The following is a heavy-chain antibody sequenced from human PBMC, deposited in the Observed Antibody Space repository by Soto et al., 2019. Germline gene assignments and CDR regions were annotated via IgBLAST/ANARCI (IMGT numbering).Heavy chain of an antibody. D-gene: IGHD3-3*01. CDR1: GGSINNYY. J-gene: IGHJ5*01. V-gene: IGHV4-59*01. CDR3: AKGPAWAFLAS. CDR2: IYYSGST. Sequence: SETLSLTCTVSGGSINNYYWSWIRQPPGKGLEWIGEIYYSGSTNYNPSLKSRVTISVDTSKIHFSLKLSSVTAADTAVYYCAKGPAWAFLASWGQGTLVTVSS.